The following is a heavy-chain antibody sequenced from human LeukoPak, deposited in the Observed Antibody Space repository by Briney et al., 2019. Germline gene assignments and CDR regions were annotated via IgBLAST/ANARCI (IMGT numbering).Heavy chain of an antibody. V-gene: IGHV3-30*02. CDR3: AKDVRIAVAGGSGVDY. D-gene: IGHD6-19*01. Sequence: PGGSLRLSCAASGFTFRNYGMHWVRQAPGKGLEWVAIIWYDGSNKYYADSVKGRFTISRDNSKNTLYLQMNSLRAEDTAVYYCAKDVRIAVAGGSGVDYWGQGTLVTVSS. CDR1: GFTFRNYG. J-gene: IGHJ4*02. CDR2: IWYDGSNK.